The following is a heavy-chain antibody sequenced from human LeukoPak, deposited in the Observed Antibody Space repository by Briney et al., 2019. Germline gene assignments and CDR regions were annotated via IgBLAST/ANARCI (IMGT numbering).Heavy chain of an antibody. V-gene: IGHV1-8*01. Sequence: ASVKVSCKASGYTFTSYDINWVRQATGQGLEWMGWMNPNIGNTGYAQKFQGRVTMTRNTSISTAYMELSSLRYEDTAVYYCARESGYYDFWSGYYYYYMDVWGKGTTVTVSS. CDR1: GYTFTSYD. D-gene: IGHD3-3*01. CDR2: MNPNIGNT. CDR3: ARESGYYDFWSGYYYYYMDV. J-gene: IGHJ6*03.